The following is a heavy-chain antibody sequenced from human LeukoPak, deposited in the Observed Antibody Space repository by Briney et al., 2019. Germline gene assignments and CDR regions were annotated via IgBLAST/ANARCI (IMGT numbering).Heavy chain of an antibody. CDR1: GFTFSSYS. V-gene: IGHV3-21*01. Sequence: PGGSLRLSCAASGFTFSSYSMNWVRQAPGKGLEWVSSISSSSNYIYYADSVKGRFTISRDNAENSLYLQMNSLRAEDTAVYYCAKEGGYSSGWYPWYMDVWGKGTTVTVSS. J-gene: IGHJ6*03. CDR2: ISSSSNYI. D-gene: IGHD6-19*01. CDR3: AKEGGYSSGWYPWYMDV.